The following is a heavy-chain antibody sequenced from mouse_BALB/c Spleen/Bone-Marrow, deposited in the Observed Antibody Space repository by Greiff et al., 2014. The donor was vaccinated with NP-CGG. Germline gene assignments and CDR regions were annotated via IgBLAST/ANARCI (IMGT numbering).Heavy chain of an antibody. D-gene: IGHD1-1*01. V-gene: IGHV14-3*02. CDR3: ARYYYDYYFDY. Sequence: VHVKQSGAELVNPGASVKLSCTASGFNIKDTYMHWVKQRPEQGLEWIGRIDPANGNTKYDPKFQGKATITADTSSNTAYLQLSSLTSEDTAVYYCARYYYDYYFDYWGQGTTLTVSS. CDR2: IDPANGNT. CDR1: GFNIKDTY. J-gene: IGHJ2*01.